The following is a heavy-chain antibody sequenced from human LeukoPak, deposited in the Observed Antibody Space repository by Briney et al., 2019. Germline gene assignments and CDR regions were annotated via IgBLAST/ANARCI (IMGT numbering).Heavy chain of an antibody. CDR3: AKDSGSYSFDY. Sequence: ASVKVSCKASGYTFTGYHIHWVRQAPGQGPDGMGWINPSSGGTNYAQKFQGRVTMTRDTSISTAHMELSILRSDDRAVYYCAKDSGSYSFDYWGQGTLVTVSA. D-gene: IGHD1-26*01. CDR2: INPSSGGT. V-gene: IGHV1-2*02. J-gene: IGHJ4*02. CDR1: GYTFTGYH.